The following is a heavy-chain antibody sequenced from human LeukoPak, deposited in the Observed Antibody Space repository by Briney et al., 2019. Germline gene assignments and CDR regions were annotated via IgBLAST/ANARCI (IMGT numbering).Heavy chain of an antibody. D-gene: IGHD2-2*01. CDR2: VNHSGTT. J-gene: IGHJ5*02. CDR3: ARGLDIVVVPAGNWFDP. V-gene: IGHV4-34*01. CDR1: GGSFNIYY. Sequence: SETLSLTCAVYGGSFNIYYWTWIRQPPGKGLEWIGEVNHSGTTNYNPSPKSRVTISVDTSKNQFSLKLSSVTAADTAVYYCARGLDIVVVPAGNWFDPWGQGTLVTVSS.